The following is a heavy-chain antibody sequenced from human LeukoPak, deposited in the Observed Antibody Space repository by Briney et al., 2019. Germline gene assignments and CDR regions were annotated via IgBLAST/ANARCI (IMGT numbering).Heavy chain of an antibody. Sequence: SETLSLTCTVSGGSISSYYWNWIRQPPGEGLEWIGYIYYSGSTNYNPSLKSRVTISVDTSKSQFSLRLSSVTAADTAVYYCARVRGVWEPKPARTTYYFDYWGQGTLVTVSS. CDR2: IYYSGST. CDR3: ARVRGVWEPKPARTTYYFDY. V-gene: IGHV4-59*12. J-gene: IGHJ4*02. CDR1: GGSISSYY. D-gene: IGHD1-14*01.